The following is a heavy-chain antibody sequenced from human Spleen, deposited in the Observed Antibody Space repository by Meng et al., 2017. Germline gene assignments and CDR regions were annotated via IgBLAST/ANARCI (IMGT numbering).Heavy chain of an antibody. J-gene: IGHJ4*02. CDR1: AASLSIYIW. V-gene: IGHV4-4*02. D-gene: IGHD4-17*01. CDR2: IYHSGTI. CDR3: ARVLEDPVTTFDY. Sequence: QQQGPGSVNIWQLLSVVCAVAAASLSIYIWWSWVRQHPWKGLEWIGEIYHSGTILSNASLKSRITISVYKYKNQFSLRLTSVTAADPAVYYCARVLEDPVTTFDYWGQGTLVTVSS.